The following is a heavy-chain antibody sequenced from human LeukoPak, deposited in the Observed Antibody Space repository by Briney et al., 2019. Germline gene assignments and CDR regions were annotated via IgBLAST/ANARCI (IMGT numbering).Heavy chain of an antibody. CDR3: TREPHRDFWRGLIFDY. CDR1: GGTFSTYA. V-gene: IGHV1-69*13. Sequence: SVKVSCKASGGTFSTYAISWVRQAPGQGPEWMGGIIPIFGTANYAQKFQGRVTIIADESMSTAQMELSSLRSEDTAVYYCTREPHRDFWRGLIFDYWGQGLLVTVSS. D-gene: IGHD3-3*01. CDR2: IIPIFGTA. J-gene: IGHJ4*02.